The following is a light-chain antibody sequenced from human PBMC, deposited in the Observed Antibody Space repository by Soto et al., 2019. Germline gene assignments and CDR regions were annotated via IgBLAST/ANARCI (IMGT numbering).Light chain of an antibody. J-gene: IGKJ1*01. CDR2: GAS. V-gene: IGKV3-20*01. CDR1: QSVSNDF. CDR3: QQYGSSPPRT. Sequence: EIVLTQSPGILSLSPVEIATLYFMSSQSVSNDFLAWYQQKPGQAPRLLIYGASTRATDVPDRFSGSGSGADFTLSIRRLEPEDFAVYYCQQYGSSPPRTFGQGTKVDIK.